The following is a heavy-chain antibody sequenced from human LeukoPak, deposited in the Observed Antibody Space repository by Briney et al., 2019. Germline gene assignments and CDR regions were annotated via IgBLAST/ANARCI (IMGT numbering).Heavy chain of an antibody. V-gene: IGHV3-23*01. CDR1: GFTFSSYA. Sequence: GGSLRLSCAASGFTFSSYAMNWVRQAPGKGLEWVSAISGSGGGTYYADSVKGRFTISRDNSKNTLYLQMNSLRAEDTAAYYCAKNRENYYYMDVWGKGTTVTVSS. J-gene: IGHJ6*03. CDR3: AKNRENYYYMDV. D-gene: IGHD5-24*01. CDR2: ISGSGGGT.